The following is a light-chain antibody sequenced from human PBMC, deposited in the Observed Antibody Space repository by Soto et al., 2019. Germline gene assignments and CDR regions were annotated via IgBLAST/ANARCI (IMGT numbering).Light chain of an antibody. CDR3: SSYTSRSRV. Sequence: QSALTQPASVSGSPGQSITISCTGTRSDVGGYNYVSWYQQHPGKAPKLMIYDVSNRPSGVSNRFSGSKSGNTASLTISGLQAEDEADYYCSSYTSRSRVFGTGTKVTV. J-gene: IGLJ1*01. V-gene: IGLV2-14*01. CDR1: RSDVGGYNY. CDR2: DVS.